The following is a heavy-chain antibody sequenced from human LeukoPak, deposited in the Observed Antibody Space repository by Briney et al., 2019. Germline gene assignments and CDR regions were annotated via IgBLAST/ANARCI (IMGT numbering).Heavy chain of an antibody. CDR1: GGSISSSSYY. CDR3: ARAGGFTILRGVVNNWFDP. D-gene: IGHD3-10*01. Sequence: PSETLSLTCTVSGGSISSSSYYWGWIRQPPGKGLEWIGSMYYSGSTYYNPSLKSRVTISVDTSKNQFSLKLSSVTAADTAVYCCARAGGFTILRGVVNNWFDPWGQGTLVTVSS. CDR2: MYYSGST. V-gene: IGHV4-39*07. J-gene: IGHJ5*02.